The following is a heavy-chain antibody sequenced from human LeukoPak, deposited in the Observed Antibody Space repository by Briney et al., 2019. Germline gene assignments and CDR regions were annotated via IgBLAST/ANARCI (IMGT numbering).Heavy chain of an antibody. Sequence: SETLSLTCTVSGYSISSGYYWGWIRQPPGKGLEWIGSIYHSGSTYYNPSLKSRVTISVDTSKNQFSLKLSSVTAADTAVYYCARGLRIAARINWFDPWGQGTLVTVSS. D-gene: IGHD6-13*01. CDR1: GYSISSGYY. CDR2: IYHSGST. V-gene: IGHV4-38-2*02. CDR3: ARGLRIAARINWFDP. J-gene: IGHJ5*02.